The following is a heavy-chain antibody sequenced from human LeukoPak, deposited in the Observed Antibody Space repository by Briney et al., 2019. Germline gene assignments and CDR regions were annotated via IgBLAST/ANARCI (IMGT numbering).Heavy chain of an antibody. CDR1: EFTVSSNY. V-gene: IGHV3-66*01. D-gene: IGHD3-10*01. J-gene: IGHJ4*02. CDR2: IYSGGTT. Sequence: GGSLRLSCAASEFTVSSNYMSWVRQAPGKGLEWVSVIYSGGTTYYADSVKGRFTISRDNSKNTLYLQMNSLRAEDTAVYYCARSGLSSGRWWYFDYWGQGTLVTVSS. CDR3: ARSGLSSGRWWYFDY.